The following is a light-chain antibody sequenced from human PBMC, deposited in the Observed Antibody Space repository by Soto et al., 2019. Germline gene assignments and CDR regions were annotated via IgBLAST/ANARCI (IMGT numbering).Light chain of an antibody. CDR1: SSDVGNYKY. J-gene: IGLJ1*01. CDR3: FSYTSSGTYV. V-gene: IGLV2-14*01. Sequence: QSVLTQPASVSGSPGQSITISCTGTSSDVGNYKYVSWYQQHPGKAPKLMIYEVSNRPSGVSNRVSGSKSGNTVSLTISGLQAEDETDYSCFSYTSSGTYVFGTGTKVTVL. CDR2: EVS.